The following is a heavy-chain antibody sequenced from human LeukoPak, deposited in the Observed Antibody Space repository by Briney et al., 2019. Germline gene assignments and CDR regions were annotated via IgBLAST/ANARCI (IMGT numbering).Heavy chain of an antibody. Sequence: PSETLSLTCTVSSGSINDGRYYWGWIRQSPVKGLEWIGSFYYTGGTYYNPSLKSRVTISVDTSMTQFSLKLTSVTAADTAVYYCARDLGIAAAMPDAFDIWGQGTMVTVSS. J-gene: IGHJ3*02. CDR1: SGSINDGRYY. CDR2: FYYTGGT. V-gene: IGHV4-39*02. D-gene: IGHD6-13*01. CDR3: ARDLGIAAAMPDAFDI.